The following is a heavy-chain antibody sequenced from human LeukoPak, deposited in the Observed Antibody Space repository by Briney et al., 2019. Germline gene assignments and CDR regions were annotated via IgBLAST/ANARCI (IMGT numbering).Heavy chain of an antibody. Sequence: GGSLRLSCAASGFTFSSYAMSWVRQAPGKGLEWVAVISYDGSNKYYADSVKGRFTISRDNSKNTLYLQMNSLRAEDTAVYYCAKDRQWLVPDAFDIWGQGTMVTVSS. CDR2: ISYDGSNK. CDR3: AKDRQWLVPDAFDI. D-gene: IGHD6-19*01. CDR1: GFTFSSYA. J-gene: IGHJ3*02. V-gene: IGHV3-30*18.